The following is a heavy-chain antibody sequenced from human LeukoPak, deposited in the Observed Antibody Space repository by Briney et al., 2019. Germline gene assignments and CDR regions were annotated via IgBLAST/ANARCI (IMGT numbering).Heavy chain of an antibody. D-gene: IGHD1-14*01. V-gene: IGHV4-39*01. CDR2: IYYTGST. Sequence: SETLSLTCTISGGSISSISYYWGWIRQPPGKGLEWTGSIYYTGSTYYNPSLKSRVTVSVDTSKNQFSLNLRSVTAADTAVYYCAIVGGDRRAFDYWGQGTLVTVSS. CDR1: GGSISSISYY. CDR3: AIVGGDRRAFDY. J-gene: IGHJ4*02.